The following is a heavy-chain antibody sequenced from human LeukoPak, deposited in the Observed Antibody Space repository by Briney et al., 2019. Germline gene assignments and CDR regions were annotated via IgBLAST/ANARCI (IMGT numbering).Heavy chain of an antibody. Sequence: PSETLSLTCALYGGSYRGYYWSWIRQPPGKGLEWIGEIILSGSAKYNPSLKSRVTISVDTSKNQFSLKLSSVTAADTAVYYCARGAGYCTNGVCRTFYMDVWGKGTTVTVSS. V-gene: IGHV4-34*01. D-gene: IGHD2-8*01. CDR2: IILSGSA. CDR1: GGSYRGYY. J-gene: IGHJ6*03. CDR3: ARGAGYCTNGVCRTFYMDV.